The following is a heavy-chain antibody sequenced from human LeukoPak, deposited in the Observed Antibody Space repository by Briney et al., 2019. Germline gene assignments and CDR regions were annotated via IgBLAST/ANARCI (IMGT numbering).Heavy chain of an antibody. V-gene: IGHV3-21*01. CDR3: ARNGDGYNFWYFDY. CDR2: IITSRSRNYI. J-gene: IGHJ4*02. CDR1: GFTFSTYS. D-gene: IGHD5-24*01. Sequence: GGSLRLSCAASGFTFSTYSMNWVRQAPGKGLEWVSSIITSRSRNYIYYADSVTGRFTISRDNAKNSLYLQMNSLRVEDTAVYYCARNGDGYNFWYFDYWGQGTLVTVSS.